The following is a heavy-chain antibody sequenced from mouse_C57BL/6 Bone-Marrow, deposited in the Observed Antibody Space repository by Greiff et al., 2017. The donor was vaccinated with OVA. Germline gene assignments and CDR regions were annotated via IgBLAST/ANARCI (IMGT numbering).Heavy chain of an antibody. Sequence: EVKLMESGGGLVQPGASLKLSCESNEYEFPSHDMSWVRKTPEKRLELVAAINSDGGSTYYPDTMERRFIISRDNTKKTLYLQMSSLRSEDTAVYYCARPDSNYYYAMDYWGQGTSVTVSS. J-gene: IGHJ4*01. CDR1: EYEFPSHD. V-gene: IGHV5-2*01. CDR3: ARPDSNYYYAMDY. CDR2: INSDGGST. D-gene: IGHD2-5*01.